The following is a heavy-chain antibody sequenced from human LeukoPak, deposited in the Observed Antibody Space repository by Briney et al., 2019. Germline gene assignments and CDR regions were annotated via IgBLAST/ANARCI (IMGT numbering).Heavy chain of an antibody. D-gene: IGHD2-21*01. Sequence: ASVKVSCKASGYTFTSYAMHWVRQAPGQRLEWMGWINAGNGNTKYSQKFQGRVTITRDTSASTAYMELSSLRSEDTAVYYCARARTALAYWVGFDYWGQGTLVTVSS. CDR1: GYTFTSYA. V-gene: IGHV1-3*01. J-gene: IGHJ4*02. CDR2: INAGNGNT. CDR3: ARARTALAYWVGFDY.